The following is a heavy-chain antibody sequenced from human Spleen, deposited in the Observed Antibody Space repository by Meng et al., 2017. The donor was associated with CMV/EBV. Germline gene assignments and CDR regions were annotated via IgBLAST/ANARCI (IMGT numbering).Heavy chain of an antibody. Sequence: GESLKISCEASGFTFSTYAMNWVRQAPGKGLEWVSIISDRDGSTYYADSVKGRFTISRDNSKNTVYLQMNSLRAEDTAMYYCAKAITMEVVAHVDFDYWGQGTLVTVSS. CDR2: ISDRDGST. CDR1: GFTFSTYA. J-gene: IGHJ4*02. V-gene: IGHV3-23*01. CDR3: AKAITMEVVAHVDFDY. D-gene: IGHD3-22*01.